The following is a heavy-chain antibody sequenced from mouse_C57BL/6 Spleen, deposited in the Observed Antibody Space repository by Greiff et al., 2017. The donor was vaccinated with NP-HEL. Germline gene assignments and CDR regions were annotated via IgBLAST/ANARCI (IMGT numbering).Heavy chain of an antibody. CDR3: ARRRGDGFLFDY. D-gene: IGHD2-3*01. V-gene: IGHV1-18*01. Sequence: VQLKQSGPELVKPGASVKIPCKASGYTFTDYNMDWVKQSHGKSLEWIGDINPNNGGTIYNQKFKGKATLTVDKSSSTAYMELRSLTSEDTAVYYCARRRGDGFLFDYWGQGTTLTVSS. J-gene: IGHJ2*01. CDR1: GYTFTDYN. CDR2: INPNNGGT.